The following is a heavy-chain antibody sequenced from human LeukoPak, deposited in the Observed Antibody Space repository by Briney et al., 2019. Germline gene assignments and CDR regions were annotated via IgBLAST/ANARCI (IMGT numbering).Heavy chain of an antibody. CDR2: VSASTRNT. CDR1: GHIFTNYG. J-gene: IGHJ3*02. D-gene: IGHD3-10*01. Sequence: GASVKVSCKASGHIFTNYGISWVRQAPGQGLEWMGWVSASTRNTNYAQKFQDRVTVTTDISTTTAYMELRSLRSDDTAVYYCARNDPLLWFGEILSGAFDIWGQGTMVTVSS. V-gene: IGHV1-18*01. CDR3: ARNDPLLWFGEILSGAFDI.